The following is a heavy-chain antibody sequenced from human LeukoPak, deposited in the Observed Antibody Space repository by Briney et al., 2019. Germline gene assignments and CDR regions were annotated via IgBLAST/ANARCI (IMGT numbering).Heavy chain of an antibody. CDR2: ISSSSSYI. Sequence: PGGSLRLSCAAPGFTFSSYSMNWVRQAPGKGLEWVSSISSSSSYIYYADSVKGRFTISRDNAKNSLYLQMNSLRTEDTAVYYCTTITRYYFDYWGQGTLVTVSS. CDR1: GFTFSSYS. D-gene: IGHD5-12*01. CDR3: TTITRYYFDY. V-gene: IGHV3-21*01. J-gene: IGHJ4*02.